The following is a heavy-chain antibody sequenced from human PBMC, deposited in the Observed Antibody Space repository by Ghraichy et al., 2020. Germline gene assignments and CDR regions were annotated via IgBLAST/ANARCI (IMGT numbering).Heavy chain of an antibody. CDR2: IIPIFGTA. D-gene: IGHD4-17*01. CDR1: GGTFSSYA. V-gene: IGHV1-69*13. J-gene: IGHJ3*02. CDR3: AREGYGDYGAFDI. Sequence: SVKVSCKASGGTFSSYAISWVRQAPGQGLEWMGGIIPIFGTANYAQKFQGRVTITADESTSTAYMELSSLRSEDTAVYYCAREGYGDYGAFDIWGQGTMVTVSS.